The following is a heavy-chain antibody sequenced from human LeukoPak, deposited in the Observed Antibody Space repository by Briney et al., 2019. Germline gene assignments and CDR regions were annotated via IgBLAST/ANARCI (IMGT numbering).Heavy chain of an antibody. V-gene: IGHV1-18*01. D-gene: IGHD3-10*01. CDR3: ARDHLTMVRGVIIRTNNWFDP. J-gene: IGHJ5*02. CDR2: ISAYNGNT. Sequence: GASVKVSCKASGYTFTSYGISWVRQAPGQGLEWMGWISAYNGNTNYAQKLQGRVTMTTDTSTSTAYMELRSLRSDDTAVYYCARDHLTMVRGVIIRTNNWFDPWGQGTLVTVSS. CDR1: GYTFTSYG.